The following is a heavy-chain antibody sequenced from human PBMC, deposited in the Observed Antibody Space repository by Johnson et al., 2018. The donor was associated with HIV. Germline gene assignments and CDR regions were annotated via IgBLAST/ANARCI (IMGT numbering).Heavy chain of an antibody. CDR1: GFTFSSYA. J-gene: IGHJ3*02. Sequence: QVQLVESGGGVVQPGRSLRLSCAASGFTFSSYAMHWVRQAPGKGLEWVAVISYDGSNKYYADSVKGRFTISRDNSKNTLYLQMDSLRAEDTAVYSCARGEGDYGDNDAFDIWGQGTMVTVSS. D-gene: IGHD4-23*01. CDR3: ARGEGDYGDNDAFDI. CDR2: ISYDGSNK. V-gene: IGHV3-30*04.